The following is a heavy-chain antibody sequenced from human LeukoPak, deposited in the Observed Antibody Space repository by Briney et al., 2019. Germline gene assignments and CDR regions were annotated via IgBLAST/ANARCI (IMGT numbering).Heavy chain of an antibody. CDR1: GYTFTSYA. CDR3: AREGYDILTGYYNDNWFDP. D-gene: IGHD3-9*01. CDR2: INTNTGNP. Sequence: ASVKVSCKASGYTFTSYAMNWVRQAPGQGLEWMGWINTNTGNPTYAQGFTGRFVFSLDTSVSTAYLQISSPKAEDTAVYYCAREGYDILTGYYNDNWFDPWGQGTLVTVSS. J-gene: IGHJ5*02. V-gene: IGHV7-4-1*02.